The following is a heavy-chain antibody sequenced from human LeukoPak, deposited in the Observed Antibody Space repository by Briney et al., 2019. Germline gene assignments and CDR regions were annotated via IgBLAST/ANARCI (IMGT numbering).Heavy chain of an antibody. CDR1: GGSISPYY. CDR2: IYYSGST. V-gene: IGHV4-59*08. J-gene: IGHJ5*02. D-gene: IGHD6-13*01. CDR3: ARAYSSSWYFNWFDP. Sequence: SETLSLTCTVSGGSISPYYWSWIRQPPGKGLEWIGYIYYSGSTNYNPSLKSRVTISVDTSKNQFSLKLSSVTAADTAVYFCARAYSSSWYFNWFDPWGQGTLVTVSS.